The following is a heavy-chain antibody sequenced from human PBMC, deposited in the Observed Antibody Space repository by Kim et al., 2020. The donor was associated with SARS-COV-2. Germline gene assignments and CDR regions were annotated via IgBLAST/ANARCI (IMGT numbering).Heavy chain of an antibody. CDR3: ARVAVAVYFDY. CDR1: GGSFSGYY. D-gene: IGHD6-19*01. CDR2: INHSGST. V-gene: IGHV4-34*01. Sequence: SETLSLTCAVYGGSFSGYYWSWIRQPPGKGLEWIGEINHSGSTNYNPSLKSRVTISVDTSKNQFSLKLSSVTAADTAVYYCARVAVAVYFDYWGQGTLVT. J-gene: IGHJ4*02.